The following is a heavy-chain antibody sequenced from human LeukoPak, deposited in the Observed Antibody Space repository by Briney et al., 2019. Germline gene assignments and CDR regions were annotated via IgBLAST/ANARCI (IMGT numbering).Heavy chain of an antibody. Sequence: RGSLRLSCTVSGFTLSSYEMSWIRQAPGKGLEWVSSIDYSGGSPYYADSVKGRLTISRDNSKNTLYLQMNSLRAEDTAVYYCAKKGGYDFWSGYLDYYYYMDVWGKGTTVTVSS. CDR1: GFTLSSYE. D-gene: IGHD3-3*01. CDR3: AKKGGYDFWSGYLDYYYYMDV. J-gene: IGHJ6*03. V-gene: IGHV3-23*01. CDR2: IDYSGGSP.